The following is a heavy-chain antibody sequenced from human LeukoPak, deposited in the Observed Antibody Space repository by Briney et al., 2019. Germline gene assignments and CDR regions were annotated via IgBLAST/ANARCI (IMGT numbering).Heavy chain of an antibody. Sequence: ASVKVSCKASGYTFTGYYMHWVRQAPGQGLEWMGWINPNSGGTNYAQKFQGRVTMTRDTSISTAYLQWSSLRASDTAMYYCARPVDNDSYYFHYWGQGTLVTVSS. CDR2: INPNSGGT. CDR3: ARPVDNDSYYFHY. CDR1: GYTFTGYY. V-gene: IGHV1-2*02. J-gene: IGHJ4*02. D-gene: IGHD3-22*01.